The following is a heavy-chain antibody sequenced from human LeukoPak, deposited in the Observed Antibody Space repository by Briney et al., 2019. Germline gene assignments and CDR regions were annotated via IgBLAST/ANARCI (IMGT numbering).Heavy chain of an antibody. CDR3: ARDTTETYYDFWSGYYKGGDY. CDR1: GYTFTGYY. CDR2: INPNSGGT. J-gene: IGHJ4*02. D-gene: IGHD3-3*01. V-gene: IGHV1-2*02. Sequence: GASVKVSCKASGYTFTGYYMHWVRQAPGQGLEWMGWINPNSGGTNYAQKFQGRVTMTRDTSISTAYMELSRLRSDDTAVYYCARDTTETYYDFWSGYYKGGDYWGQGTLVTVSS.